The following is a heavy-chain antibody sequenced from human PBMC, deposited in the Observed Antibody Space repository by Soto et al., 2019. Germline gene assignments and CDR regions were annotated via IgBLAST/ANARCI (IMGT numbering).Heavy chain of an antibody. CDR1: GASMSSGDYY. D-gene: IGHD3-10*01. V-gene: IGHV4-30-4*01. CDR2: IYDRGST. CDR3: VRDRGLMRNSLGFYYYGMDV. Sequence: QVQLQESGPGLVKPSQTRSLTCTVSGASMSSGDYYWTWIRQSPGKGLEWIGYIYDRGSTYYNPSLKSRVTISDDTSKSQFSLRLTSVSAADTAVYYCVRDRGLMRNSLGFYYYGMDVWGPGTTVTVSS. J-gene: IGHJ6*02.